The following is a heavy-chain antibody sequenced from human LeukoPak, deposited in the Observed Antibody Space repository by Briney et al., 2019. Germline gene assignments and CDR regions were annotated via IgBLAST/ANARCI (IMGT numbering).Heavy chain of an antibody. J-gene: IGHJ4*02. V-gene: IGHV3-74*01. CDR1: GFTFSSKW. CDR3: ESTIGAVATY. Sequence: PGGSLRLSCVASGFTFSSKWMHWVRQAPGKGLVWVSTIKPDGSSTTYADSVKGRFTISRDNAKNTLNPQMNSLRAEDTAVYYRESTIGAVATYWVQGILVTVSS. CDR2: IKPDGSST. D-gene: IGHD5-12*01.